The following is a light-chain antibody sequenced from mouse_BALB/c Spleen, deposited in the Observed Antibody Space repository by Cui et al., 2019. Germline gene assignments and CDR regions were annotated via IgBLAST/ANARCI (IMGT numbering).Light chain of an antibody. Sequence: EIVVTQPPTNLAASPGEKITITCSASSSISSNYLHWYQQRPGFSPKLLIYRTSNLASGVPDRFSGSGSGTSFSLTIGSMEAEDVAAYYCQQGSNIPLTFGAGTKLELK. J-gene: IGKJ5*01. CDR3: QQGSNIPLT. CDR2: RTS. CDR1: SSISSNY. V-gene: IGKV4-91*01.